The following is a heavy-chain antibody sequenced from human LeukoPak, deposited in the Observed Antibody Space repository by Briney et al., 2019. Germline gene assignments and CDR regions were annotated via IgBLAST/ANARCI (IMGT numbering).Heavy chain of an antibody. D-gene: IGHD5-24*01. Sequence: PSQTLSLTCTVSGGSISSGSYYWSWIRQPAGRGLEWIGRFYTSGSTNYNPSLKSRVTISVDTSKNQFSLKANSVTAADTAVYYCARGRDGYNFLNRGEYYYFDYWGQGILVTVSS. CDR2: FYTSGST. J-gene: IGHJ4*02. CDR1: GGSISSGSYY. CDR3: ARGRDGYNFLNRGEYYYFDY. V-gene: IGHV4-61*02.